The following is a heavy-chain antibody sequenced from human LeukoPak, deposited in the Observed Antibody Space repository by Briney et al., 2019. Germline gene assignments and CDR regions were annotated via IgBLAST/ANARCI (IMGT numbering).Heavy chain of an antibody. V-gene: IGHV3-21*01. J-gene: IGHJ5*02. Sequence: GGSLRLSCAASGFTFSSYSMNWVRQAPGKGLEWVSSISSSSSYIYYADSVKGRFTISRDNAKNSLYLQMNSLRAEDTAVYYCARHSGSYWEWFDPWGQGTLVTVFS. D-gene: IGHD1-26*01. CDR3: ARHSGSYWEWFDP. CDR1: GFTFSSYS. CDR2: ISSSSSYI.